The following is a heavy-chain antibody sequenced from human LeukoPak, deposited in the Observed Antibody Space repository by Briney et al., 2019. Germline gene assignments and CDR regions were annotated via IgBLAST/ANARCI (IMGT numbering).Heavy chain of an antibody. CDR2: INHSGST. D-gene: IGHD3-9*01. J-gene: IGHJ4*02. CDR3: ARRILTAPGYFDY. Sequence: RPLETLSLTCAVYGGSFSGYYWSWIRQPPGKGLEWIGEINHSGSTNYNPSLKSRVTISVDTSKNQFSLKLSPVTAADTAVYYCARRILTAPGYFDYWGQGTLVTVSS. V-gene: IGHV4-34*01. CDR1: GGSFSGYY.